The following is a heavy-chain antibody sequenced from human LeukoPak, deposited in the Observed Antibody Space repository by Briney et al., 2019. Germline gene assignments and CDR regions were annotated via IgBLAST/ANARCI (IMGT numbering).Heavy chain of an antibody. V-gene: IGHV3-30-3*01. CDR3: AREVYYDSSGYYPYCFDY. Sequence: GGSLRLSCAASGFTFSSYAMHWVRQAPGKGLEWVAVISYDGSNKYYADSVKGRFTISRDNSKNTLYLQMNSLRAEDTAVYYCAREVYYDSSGYYPYCFDYWGQGTLVTVSS. CDR1: GFTFSSYA. D-gene: IGHD3-22*01. CDR2: ISYDGSNK. J-gene: IGHJ4*02.